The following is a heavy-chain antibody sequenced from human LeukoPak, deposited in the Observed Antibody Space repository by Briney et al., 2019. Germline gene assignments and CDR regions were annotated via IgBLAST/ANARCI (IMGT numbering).Heavy chain of an antibody. CDR3: ARGGLGFGELLFSFDY. J-gene: IGHJ4*02. CDR1: GYTFTGYY. D-gene: IGHD3-10*01. Sequence: ASVKVSCKASGYTFTGYYMHWVRQAPGQGLEWMGWINPNSGGTNYAQKFQGRVTMTRDTSISTAYMELSRLRSDDTAVYYCARGGLGFGELLFSFDYWGQGTLVTVSS. CDR2: INPNSGGT. V-gene: IGHV1-2*02.